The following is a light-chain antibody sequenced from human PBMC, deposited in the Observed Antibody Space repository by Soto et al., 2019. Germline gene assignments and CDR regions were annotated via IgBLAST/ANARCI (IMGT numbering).Light chain of an antibody. CDR3: QQTYSTSWT. Sequence: DIQMTQSPSSLSASVGDRVTITCRASQSINSYLNWYQQKPGKAPNLLIYAASNLQSGVPSRFSGSESGTEFTLTISSLQPEDFATYYCQQTYSTSWTFGQGTKVEVK. CDR2: AAS. V-gene: IGKV1-39*01. CDR1: QSINSY. J-gene: IGKJ1*01.